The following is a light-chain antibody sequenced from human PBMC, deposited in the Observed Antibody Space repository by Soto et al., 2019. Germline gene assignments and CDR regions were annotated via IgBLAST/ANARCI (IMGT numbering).Light chain of an antibody. Sequence: IQMTQSPSSLSASTGDRVTITCRASQGISSYLAWYQQKPGKAPKLLIYAASTLQRGVPSRFSGSGSGTDVTLTISCLQSADFAAYYCQHYYSYPLTFGGGTKVEIK. CDR1: QGISSY. CDR3: QHYYSYPLT. CDR2: AAS. V-gene: IGKV1-8*01. J-gene: IGKJ4*01.